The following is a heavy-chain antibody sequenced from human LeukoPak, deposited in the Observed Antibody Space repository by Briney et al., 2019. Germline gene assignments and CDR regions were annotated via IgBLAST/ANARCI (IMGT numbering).Heavy chain of an antibody. V-gene: IGHV1-69*05. CDR2: IIPIFGTA. CDR3: ASGEKTGTDAFDI. D-gene: IGHD1-1*01. Sequence: GASVKVSCKASRGTFSSYAISWVRQAPGQGLEWMGGIIPIFGTANYVQKFQGRVTITTDESTSTAYMELSSLRSEDTAVYYCASGEKTGTDAFDIWGQGTMVTVSS. J-gene: IGHJ3*02. CDR1: RGTFSSYA.